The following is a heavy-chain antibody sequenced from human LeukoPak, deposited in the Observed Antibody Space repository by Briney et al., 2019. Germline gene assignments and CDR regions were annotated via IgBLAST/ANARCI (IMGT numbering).Heavy chain of an antibody. Sequence: GGSLRLSCAASGFTFSSYWMSWVRQAPGKGLEWVSVISGSGGSTYYADPVKGRFTISRDNPKNTLYLQMNSLRAEDTAVYYCAKAGGWFGELLQTSADNWFDPWGQGTLVTVSS. CDR3: AKAGGWFGELLQTSADNWFDP. J-gene: IGHJ5*02. CDR2: ISGSGGST. D-gene: IGHD3-10*01. CDR1: GFTFSSYW. V-gene: IGHV3-23*01.